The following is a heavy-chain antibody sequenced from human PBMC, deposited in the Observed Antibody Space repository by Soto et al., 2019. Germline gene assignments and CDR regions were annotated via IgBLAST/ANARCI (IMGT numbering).Heavy chain of an antibody. D-gene: IGHD3-22*01. CDR2: MNPNSGNT. J-gene: IGHJ4*02. V-gene: IGHV1-8*01. Sequence: QVQLVQSGAEVKKPGASVKVSCKASGYTFTSYDITWVRQATGQGLEWMGWMNPNSGNTGYAQKFQGRVTMTRDTSISTPYMELSSLRSEDTAVNYCASAIRSSGYYYAFDYWGQGTLVTVSS. CDR3: ASAIRSSGYYYAFDY. CDR1: GYTFTSYD.